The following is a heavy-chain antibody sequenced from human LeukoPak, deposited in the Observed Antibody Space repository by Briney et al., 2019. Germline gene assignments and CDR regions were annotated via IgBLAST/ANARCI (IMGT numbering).Heavy chain of an antibody. J-gene: IGHJ4*02. V-gene: IGHV3-48*04. CDR3: ARLYSSSWYLMY. Sequence: PGGSLRLSCAASGFTFSSYWMSWVRQAPGKGLEWVSYISSSGSTIYYADSVKGRFTISRDSAKNLLYLQMNSLRAEDTAVYYCARLYSSSWYLMYWGQGTLVTVSS. CDR1: GFTFSSYW. D-gene: IGHD6-13*01. CDR2: ISSSGSTI.